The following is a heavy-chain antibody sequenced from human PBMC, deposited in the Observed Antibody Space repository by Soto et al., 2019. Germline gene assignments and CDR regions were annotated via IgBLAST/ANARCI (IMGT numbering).Heavy chain of an antibody. CDR2: IYYSGST. CDR3: ARDNNWRYYMDV. V-gene: IGHV4-31*03. J-gene: IGHJ6*03. CDR1: GGSISSGGYY. D-gene: IGHD1-20*01. Sequence: SETLSLTCTVSGGSISSGGYYWSWIRQHPGKGLEWIGYIYYSGSTYYNPSLKSRVTISVDTSKNQFSLKLSSVTAADTAVYYCARDNNWRYYMDVWGKGTTVTVSS.